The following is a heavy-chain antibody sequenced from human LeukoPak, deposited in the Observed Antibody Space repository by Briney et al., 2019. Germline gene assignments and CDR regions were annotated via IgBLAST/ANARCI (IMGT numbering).Heavy chain of an antibody. D-gene: IGHD3-10*01. V-gene: IGHV3-48*02. CDR3: ACSVRGVRFDF. CDR2: ISSGSTTI. J-gene: IGHJ4*02. CDR1: GFTFRTYY. Sequence: GGSLRLSCAVSGFTFRTYYMSWVRQAPGKGLEWVSYISSGSTTIYYADSVKGRFTISRDNAKNSLYLHMNSLRDEDTAVYYCACSVRGVRFDFWGQGTLVTVSS.